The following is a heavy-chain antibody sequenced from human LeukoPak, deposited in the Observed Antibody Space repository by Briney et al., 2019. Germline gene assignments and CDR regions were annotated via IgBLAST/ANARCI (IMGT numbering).Heavy chain of an antibody. V-gene: IGHV4-39*07. Sequence: SETLSLTCTVSGGSISSSSYYWGWIRQPPGKGLEWIGSIYYSGSTYYNPSLKSRVTISVDTSKNQFSLKLSSVTAADTAVYYCARVRGEQWEYYFDYWGQGTLVTVSS. CDR3: ARVRGEQWEYYFDY. J-gene: IGHJ4*02. CDR1: GGSISSSSYY. CDR2: IYYSGST. D-gene: IGHD6-19*01.